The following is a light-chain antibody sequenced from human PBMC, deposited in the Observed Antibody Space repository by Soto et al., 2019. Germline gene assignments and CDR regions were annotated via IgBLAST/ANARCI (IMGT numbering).Light chain of an antibody. CDR1: QGISNY. V-gene: IGKV1-27*01. Sequence: DIQMTQSPSSLSASVGDRVTITCRASQGISNYLAWYQQKPGKVPKLLIYAASTLQSGVPSRFSGSGSGTDFTLTINSLQPEDVATYHCQKYNSALGTFGQGTKVDIK. CDR3: QKYNSALGT. CDR2: AAS. J-gene: IGKJ1*01.